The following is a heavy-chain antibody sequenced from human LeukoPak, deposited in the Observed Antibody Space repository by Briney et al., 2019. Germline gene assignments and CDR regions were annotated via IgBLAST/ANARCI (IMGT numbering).Heavy chain of an antibody. J-gene: IGHJ4*02. Sequence: ASVKVSCKASGYTFTGYYMHWVRQAPGQGLGWMGWINPNSGGTNYVQKFQGRVTMTRDTSTSTAYLELSRLTSDDTAVYYCAKDQVKPWGKLPPDYWGQGTLVTVSS. CDR3: AKDQVKPWGKLPPDY. CDR2: INPNSGGT. D-gene: IGHD7-27*01. CDR1: GYTFTGYY. V-gene: IGHV1-2*02.